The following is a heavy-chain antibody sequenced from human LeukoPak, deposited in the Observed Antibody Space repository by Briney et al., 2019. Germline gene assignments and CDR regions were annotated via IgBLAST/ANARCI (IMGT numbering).Heavy chain of an antibody. J-gene: IGHJ6*02. CDR1: GGSFSGYY. CDR3: GRFGDYFYYYGMDV. CDR2: INHSGST. Sequence: PSETLSLTCAVYGGSFSGYYWSWIRQPPGKGLEWIGEINHSGSTNYNPSLKSRVTISVDTSTNQFSLKLSSVTAADTAVYYCGRFGDYFYYYGMDVWGQGTTVTVSS. V-gene: IGHV4-34*01. D-gene: IGHD3-10*01.